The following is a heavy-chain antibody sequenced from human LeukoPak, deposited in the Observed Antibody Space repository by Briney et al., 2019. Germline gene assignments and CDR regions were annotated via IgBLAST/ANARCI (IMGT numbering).Heavy chain of an antibody. V-gene: IGHV3-48*03. CDR1: GFTFSSYE. CDR3: ARELVGAHYYFDY. J-gene: IGHJ4*02. CDR2: ISSSGSTI. Sequence: PGGSLRLSCAASGFTFSSYEMNWVRQAPGKGLEWVSYISSSGSTIYYADSVKGRFTISRDNAKNSLYLQMNSLRAEDTAVYYCARELVGAHYYFDYWGQGTLVTVSS. D-gene: IGHD1-26*01.